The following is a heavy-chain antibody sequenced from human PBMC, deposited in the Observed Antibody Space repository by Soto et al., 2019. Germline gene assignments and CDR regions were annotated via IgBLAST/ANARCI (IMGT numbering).Heavy chain of an antibody. Sequence: QPGGSLRLSCAAPGFTFSSYGMHWVRQAPGKGLEWVAVIWYDGSNKYYADSVKGRFTIPRDNSKNTLYLQMNSLRAEDTAVFYYAMVRRISCCMVFCDPGT. CDR3: AMVRRISCCMVF. CDR2: IWYDGSNK. D-gene: IGHD5-18*01. CDR1: GFTFSSYG. J-gene: IGHJ6*02. V-gene: IGHV3-33*01.